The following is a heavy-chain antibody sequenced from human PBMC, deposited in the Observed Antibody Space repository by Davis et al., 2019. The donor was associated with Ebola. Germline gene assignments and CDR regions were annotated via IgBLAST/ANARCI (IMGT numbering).Heavy chain of an antibody. CDR1: GFTSSSYA. D-gene: IGHD4-17*01. CDR2: IKSKTDGGTT. Sequence: GGSLRLSCAASGFTSSSYAMHWVRQAPGKGLEWVGRIKSKTDGGTTDYAAPVKGRFAMSRDDSKNTLYLQMNSLKIEDTAVYYCTTLSTVTTMYFDLWGRGTLVTVSS. CDR3: TTLSTVTTMYFDL. J-gene: IGHJ2*01. V-gene: IGHV3-15*01.